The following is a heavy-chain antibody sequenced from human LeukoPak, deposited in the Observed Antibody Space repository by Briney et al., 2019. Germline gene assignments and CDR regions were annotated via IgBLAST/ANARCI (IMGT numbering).Heavy chain of an antibody. D-gene: IGHD4-11*01. CDR1: GYPFTSYG. CDR3: ARDSSHTNYVLYYYGMDV. J-gene: IGHJ6*02. CDR2: ISAYNGNT. Sequence: ASVKLSCKASGYPFTSYGITWVRRAPGQGLEWMGWISAYNGNTKYAQKVQGRVTMTTHTSTSTAYMELRSLRSDDTAVYYCARDSSHTNYVLYYYGMDVWGQGTTVTVSS. V-gene: IGHV1-18*01.